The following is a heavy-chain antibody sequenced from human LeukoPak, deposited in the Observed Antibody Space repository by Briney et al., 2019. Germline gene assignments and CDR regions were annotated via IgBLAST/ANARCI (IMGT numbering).Heavy chain of an antibody. CDR2: MYASGIT. CDR1: GGSISRSY. CDR3: TRSGGGYTYGFDD. D-gene: IGHD5-18*01. V-gene: IGHV4-4*07. Sequence: SETLSLTCTVSGGSISRSYWSWMRQPAGKGLEWIGHMYASGITNYSPSLRSRVTMSIDTSTHHFSLKLTSVTAADTAMYYCTRSGGGYTYGFDDWGQGTLVTVSS. J-gene: IGHJ4*02.